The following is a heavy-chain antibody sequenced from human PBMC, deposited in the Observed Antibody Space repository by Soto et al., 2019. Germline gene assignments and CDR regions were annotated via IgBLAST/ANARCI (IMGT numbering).Heavy chain of an antibody. Sequence: QVQLVESGGGVVQPGRSLRLSCAASGFTFSSYGMHWVRQAPGKGLEWVAVIWYDGSSNYYADSVKGRFTISRDNSQNTLYPQINTRSTEDTAVYYCARDEEYEDSSGYFDYWGKGTLVTVSS. J-gene: IGHJ4*01. D-gene: IGHD3-22*01. CDR1: GFTFSSYG. CDR2: IWYDGSSN. CDR3: ARDEEYEDSSGYFDY. V-gene: IGHV3-33*01.